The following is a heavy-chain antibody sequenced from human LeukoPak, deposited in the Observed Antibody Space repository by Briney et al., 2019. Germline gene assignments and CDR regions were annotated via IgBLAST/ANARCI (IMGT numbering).Heavy chain of an antibody. V-gene: IGHV3-23*01. CDR3: AKDGYYYDSSGSDY. CDR1: GFTFSSCA. CDR2: ISNIGGST. J-gene: IGHJ4*02. Sequence: GGTLRLSCAASGFTFSSCAMSWVRQAPGKGLEWVSSISNIGGSTYYADSVKGRFTISRDNSKNTLYLQMNSLRAEDTAVYYCAKDGYYYDSSGSDYWGQGTLVTVSS. D-gene: IGHD3-22*01.